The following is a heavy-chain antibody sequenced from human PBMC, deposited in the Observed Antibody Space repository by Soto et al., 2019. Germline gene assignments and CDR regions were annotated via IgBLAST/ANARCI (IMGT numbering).Heavy chain of an antibody. CDR3: ARWGYDSSGYYGMDV. Sequence: GGSLRLSCAASGFTFSSYDMYWVRQATGKGLEWVSAIGTAGDTYYPGSVKGRFTISRENAKNSLYLQMNSLRAGDTAVYYCARWGYDSSGYYGMDVWGQGTTVTVSS. D-gene: IGHD3-22*01. CDR2: IGTAGDT. V-gene: IGHV3-13*01. J-gene: IGHJ6*02. CDR1: GFTFSSYD.